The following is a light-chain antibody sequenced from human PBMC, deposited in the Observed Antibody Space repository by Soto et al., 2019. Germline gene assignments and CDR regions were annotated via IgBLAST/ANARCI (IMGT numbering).Light chain of an antibody. CDR1: QNSW. J-gene: IGKJ1*01. Sequence: DIQMTQSPSALSASVGDRVTITCRASQNSWLAWYQQKPGKAPKSLIYDASSLESGVPSRLSGSGSGTEFALTISNLQPDDSATYYCQHYKAFSPWTFGQGTKVEIK. CDR3: QHYKAFSPWT. V-gene: IGKV1-5*01. CDR2: DAS.